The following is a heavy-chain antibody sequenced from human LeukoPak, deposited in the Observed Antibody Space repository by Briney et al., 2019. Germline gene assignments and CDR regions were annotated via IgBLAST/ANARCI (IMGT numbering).Heavy chain of an antibody. J-gene: IGHJ4*02. CDR2: LYSGGST. D-gene: IGHD6-19*01. CDR3: ARDMRGWYGYYFDY. Sequence: GGSLRLSCAVSGFTVSSNYMTWVRQAPGKGLDWVPTLYSGGSTYYADSVKGRFSISRDNAKNSLYLQMNSLRAEDTALYYCARDMRGWYGYYFDYWGQGTLVTVSS. V-gene: IGHV3-53*01. CDR1: GFTVSSNY.